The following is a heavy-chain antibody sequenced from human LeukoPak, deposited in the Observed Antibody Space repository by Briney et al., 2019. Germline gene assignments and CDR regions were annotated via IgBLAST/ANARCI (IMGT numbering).Heavy chain of an antibody. CDR2: INPNSGGT. CDR1: GYTFTGYY. CDR3: ARVRGRADNGDYSGVYGMDA. V-gene: IGHV1-2*06. Sequence: GASVKVSCKASGYTFTGYYMHWVRQAPGQGLEWMGRINPNSGGTNYAQKFQGRVTMTRDTSISTVYMELSRLRSDDTAVYYCARVRGRADNGDYSGVYGMDAWGQGTTVTVSS. D-gene: IGHD4-17*01. J-gene: IGHJ6*02.